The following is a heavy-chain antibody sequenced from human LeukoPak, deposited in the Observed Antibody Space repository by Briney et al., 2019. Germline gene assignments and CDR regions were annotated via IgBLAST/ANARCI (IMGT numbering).Heavy chain of an antibody. J-gene: IGHJ2*01. V-gene: IGHV1-18*01. CDR1: GYTFTSYG. Sequence: ASVKVSCKASGYTFTSYGITWVRQAPGQGLEWMGWISTYSGKTNYAQKLQGRVTMTTDTSTSTAYMELRSLRSDDTAVYYCARDLDWVFDLWGRGTLVTVSS. CDR2: ISTYSGKT. D-gene: IGHD3-9*01. CDR3: ARDLDWVFDL.